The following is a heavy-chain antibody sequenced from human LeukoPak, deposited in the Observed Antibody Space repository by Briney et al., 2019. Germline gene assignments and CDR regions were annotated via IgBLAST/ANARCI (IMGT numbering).Heavy chain of an antibody. CDR3: ARSNSRWAFDI. D-gene: IGHD4-23*01. CDR2: ISSSSSYI. CDR1: GFTFSSYS. V-gene: IGHV3-21*01. Sequence: GRSLRLSCAASGFTFSSYSMNWVRQAPGKGLEWVSSISSSSSYIYYADSVKGRFTISRDNAKNSLYLQMNSLRAEDTAVYYCARSNSRWAFDIWGQGTMVTVSS. J-gene: IGHJ3*02.